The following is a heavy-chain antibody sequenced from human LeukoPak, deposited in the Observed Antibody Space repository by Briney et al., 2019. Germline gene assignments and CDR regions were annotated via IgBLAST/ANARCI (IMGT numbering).Heavy chain of an antibody. CDR1: GFTFSSYG. Sequence: PGGSLRLSCAASGFTFSSYGIHWVRQAPGKGLEWVAVISFDGSNENFADSVKGRFTISRDNSKNTVYLQMNSLRPEDTAVYYCAKASTVKPATYLDYWGQGALVTVSS. D-gene: IGHD2-15*01. V-gene: IGHV3-30*18. CDR3: AKASTVKPATYLDY. J-gene: IGHJ4*02. CDR2: ISFDGSNE.